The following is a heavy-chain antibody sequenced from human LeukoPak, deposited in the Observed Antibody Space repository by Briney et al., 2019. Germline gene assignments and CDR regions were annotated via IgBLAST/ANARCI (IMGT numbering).Heavy chain of an antibody. V-gene: IGHV3-23*01. CDR1: GFTFSSYA. Sequence: GGSMRLSCAASGFTFSSYAMSWVRQAPGKGLEWVSAISGSGGSTYYADSVKGRFTISRDNSKNTLYLQMNSLRAEDTAVYYCARGVSSSWPNYFDYWGQGTLVTVSS. CDR2: ISGSGGST. J-gene: IGHJ4*02. CDR3: ARGVSSSWPNYFDY. D-gene: IGHD6-13*01.